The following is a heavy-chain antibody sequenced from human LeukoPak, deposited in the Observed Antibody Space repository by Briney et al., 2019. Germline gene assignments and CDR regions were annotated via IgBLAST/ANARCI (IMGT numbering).Heavy chain of an antibody. J-gene: IGHJ4*02. CDR1: GGSISSYY. V-gene: IGHV4-59*01. CDR3: AHSYSSGIDY. Sequence: SETLSLTCTVSGGSISSYYWSWIRQPPGKGLEWIGYIYYSGSTNYNPSLKSRVTISVDTSKNQFSLKLSSVTAAGTAVYYCAHSYSSGIDYWGQGTLVTVSS. CDR2: IYYSGST. D-gene: IGHD6-19*01.